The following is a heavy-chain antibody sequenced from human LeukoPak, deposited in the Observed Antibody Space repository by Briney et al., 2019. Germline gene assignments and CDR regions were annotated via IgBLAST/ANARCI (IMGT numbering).Heavy chain of an antibody. CDR1: GFTFSTHS. D-gene: IGHD1-14*01. V-gene: IGHV3-21*01. Sequence: GGSLRLSCAASGFTFSTHSMNWVRQALGKGLEWVSSISTSSSYIYYADSVKGRFTISRDNAKNSLFLQMNSLRAEDTAVYYCARGTLNIPGEHGAFDYWGQGTLVTVSS. J-gene: IGHJ4*02. CDR3: ARGTLNIPGEHGAFDY. CDR2: ISTSSSYI.